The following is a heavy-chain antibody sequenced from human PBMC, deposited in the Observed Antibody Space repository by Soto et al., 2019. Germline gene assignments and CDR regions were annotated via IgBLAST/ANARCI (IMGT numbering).Heavy chain of an antibody. D-gene: IGHD2-15*01. J-gene: IGHJ5*02. CDR2: IWYDGSNK. CDR3: ARDERYCSGGSCSGWFDP. V-gene: IGHV3-33*01. Sequence: GGSLRPSCAASGFTFSSYGMHWVRQAPGKGLEWVAVIWYDGSNKYYADSVKGRFTISRDNSKNTLYLQMNSLRAEDTAVYYCARDERYCSGGSCSGWFDPWGQGTLVTVSS. CDR1: GFTFSSYG.